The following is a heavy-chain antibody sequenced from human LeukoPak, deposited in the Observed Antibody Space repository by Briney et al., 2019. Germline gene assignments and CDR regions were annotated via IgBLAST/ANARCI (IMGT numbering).Heavy chain of an antibody. CDR2: ISYDGSNK. Sequence: GGSLRLSCAASGFTFSSYAMHWVRQAPGKGLEWVAVISYDGSNKYYADSVKGRFTIYRENYKNTVYLQMNSLRAEDTAVYYCARGATTTRFGRFDPWGQGTLVIVSS. CDR1: GFTFSSYA. D-gene: IGHD4-17*01. J-gene: IGHJ5*02. V-gene: IGHV3-30*04. CDR3: ARGATTTRFGRFDP.